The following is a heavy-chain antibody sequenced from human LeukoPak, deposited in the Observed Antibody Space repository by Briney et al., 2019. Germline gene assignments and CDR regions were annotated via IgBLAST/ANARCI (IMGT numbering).Heavy chain of an antibody. CDR3: ARHGTIAAAGTELDY. J-gene: IGHJ4*02. V-gene: IGHV4-34*01. CDR1: GGSFSGHY. D-gene: IGHD6-13*01. Sequence: SETLSLTCAVYGGSFSGHYWSWIRQPPGKGLEWIGEINHSGSTNYNPSLKSRVTISVDTSKNQFSLKLSSVTAADTAVYYCARHGTIAAAGTELDYWGQGTLVTVSS. CDR2: INHSGST.